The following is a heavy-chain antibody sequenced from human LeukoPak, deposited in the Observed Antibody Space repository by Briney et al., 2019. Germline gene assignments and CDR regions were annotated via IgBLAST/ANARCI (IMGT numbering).Heavy chain of an antibody. Sequence: SRTLSLTCTVSGVSISSGGYYWSWIRQHPGKGLEWIGYIYYSGSTYYNPSLKSRVTISVDTSKNQFSLKLSSVTAADTAVYYCARQARTALNYFDYWGQGTLVTVSS. D-gene: IGHD6-6*01. CDR3: ARQARTALNYFDY. CDR1: GVSISSGGYY. J-gene: IGHJ4*02. V-gene: IGHV4-31*03. CDR2: IYYSGST.